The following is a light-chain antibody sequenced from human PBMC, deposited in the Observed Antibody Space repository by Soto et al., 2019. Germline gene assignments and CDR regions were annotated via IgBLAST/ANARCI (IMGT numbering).Light chain of an antibody. CDR2: VAL. CDR3: KQYNVWPLT. Sequence: EIVMTQSPATLSVSPGERATPSCRASQSVTSNLAWYHQKPGQTPKLLIYVALTRATGIPARFSCSGSGTECTLTISSLQSEDFAVYYCKQYNVWPLTFGGGTKVEFK. J-gene: IGKJ4*01. CDR1: QSVTSN. V-gene: IGKV3-15*01.